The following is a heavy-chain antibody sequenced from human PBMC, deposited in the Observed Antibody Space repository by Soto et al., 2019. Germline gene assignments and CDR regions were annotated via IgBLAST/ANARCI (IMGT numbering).Heavy chain of an antibody. D-gene: IGHD2-15*01. Sequence: GGSLRLSCKGSGYSFTSYWIGWVRQMPGKGLEWMGIIYPGDSDTSYSPSFQGQVTISADKSISTAYLQWSSLKASDTAMYYCASFKMSSWLLGGYDAFDIWGQGTMVTVSS. J-gene: IGHJ3*02. CDR1: GYSFTSYW. CDR2: IYPGDSDT. V-gene: IGHV5-51*01. CDR3: ASFKMSSWLLGGYDAFDI.